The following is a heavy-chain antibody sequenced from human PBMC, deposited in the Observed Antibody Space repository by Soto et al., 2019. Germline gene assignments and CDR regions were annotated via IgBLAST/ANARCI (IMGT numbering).Heavy chain of an antibody. CDR1: GFTCSSYG. CDR2: ISYDGSNK. J-gene: IGHJ3*02. D-gene: IGHD2-2*03. Sequence: QVQLVESGGGVVQPGRSLRLSCAASGFTCSSYGMHRVRQAPGKGLEWVAVISYDGSNKYYADSVKGRFTISRDNSKNTLYLQMNSLRAEDTAVYYSTTGWIRDAFDIWGQGTMVTVSS. CDR3: TTGWIRDAFDI. V-gene: IGHV3-30*03.